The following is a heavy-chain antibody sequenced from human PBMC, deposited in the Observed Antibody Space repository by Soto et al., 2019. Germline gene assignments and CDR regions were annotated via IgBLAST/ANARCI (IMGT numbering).Heavy chain of an antibody. D-gene: IGHD2-2*01. CDR2: IYYSGST. Sequence: SQTLSLTCIVSGGSISSYYWSWIRQPPGKGLEWIGYIYYSGSTNYNPSLKSRVTISVDTSKNQFSLKLRVVTAADTAVYYCARAVLPATAPFDYWGQGTLVTVSS. V-gene: IGHV4-59*01. J-gene: IGHJ4*02. CDR1: GGSISSYY. CDR3: ARAVLPATAPFDY.